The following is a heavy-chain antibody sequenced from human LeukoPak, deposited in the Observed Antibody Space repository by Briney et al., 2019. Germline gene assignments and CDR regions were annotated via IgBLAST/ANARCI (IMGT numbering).Heavy chain of an antibody. CDR1: GYTFTGYY. D-gene: IGHD6-13*01. V-gene: IGHV1-2*02. CDR2: INPNSGGT. CDR3: AREADPIAAGWFDP. Sequence: ASVKVSCKAPGYTFTGYYMHWVRQAPGQGLEWMGWINPNSGGTNYAQKFQGRVTMTRDTSISTAYMELSRLRSDDTAVYYCAREADPIAAGWFDPWGQGTLVTVSS. J-gene: IGHJ5*02.